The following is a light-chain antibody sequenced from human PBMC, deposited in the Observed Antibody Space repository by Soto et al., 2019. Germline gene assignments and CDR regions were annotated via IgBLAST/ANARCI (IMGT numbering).Light chain of an antibody. Sequence: EVVLQQSPGTLSVSPGDRVTLSCTSSESIYNNYVAWYQQTPGQPPWLLISGASDRAPGIPNRFSGSGSGTDFFHTISRLEPEDVAVYSCQQHGGSISFGGGARVEHK. J-gene: IGKJ4*01. V-gene: IGKV3-20*01. CDR1: ESIYNNY. CDR3: QQHGGSIS. CDR2: GAS.